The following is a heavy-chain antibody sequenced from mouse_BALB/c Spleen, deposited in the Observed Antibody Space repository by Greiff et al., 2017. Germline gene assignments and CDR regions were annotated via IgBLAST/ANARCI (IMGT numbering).Heavy chain of an antibody. J-gene: IGHJ2*01. V-gene: IGHV1-7*01. CDR1: GYTFTSYW. D-gene: IGHD4-1*01. CDR2: INPSTGYT. CDR3: ARSVTGVDY. Sequence: VQLQQSGAELAKPGASVKMSCKASGYTFTSYWMHWVKQRPGQGLEWIGYINPSTGYTEYNQKFKDKATLTADKSSSTAYMQLSSLTSEDSAVYYCARSVTGVDYWGQGTTLTVSS.